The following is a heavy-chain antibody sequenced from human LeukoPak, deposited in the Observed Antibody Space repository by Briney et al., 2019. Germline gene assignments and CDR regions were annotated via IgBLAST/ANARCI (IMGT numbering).Heavy chain of an antibody. Sequence: GGSLRLSCAASGFTFSSYAMSWVRQAPGKGLEWVSAISGSGGSTYYADSVKGRFTISRDNSKNTLYLQMNSLRAEDTAVYYCAKALTYYDFWSGSYYFDYWGQGTLVTVSS. CDR1: GFTFSSYA. J-gene: IGHJ4*02. D-gene: IGHD3-3*01. CDR3: AKALTYYDFWSGSYYFDY. CDR2: ISGSGGST. V-gene: IGHV3-23*01.